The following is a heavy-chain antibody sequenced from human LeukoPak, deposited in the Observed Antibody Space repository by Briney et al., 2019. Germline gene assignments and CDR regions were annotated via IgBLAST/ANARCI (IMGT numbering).Heavy chain of an antibody. J-gene: IGHJ4*02. D-gene: IGHD3-10*01. V-gene: IGHV4-30-2*05. CDR1: GGSISSGGYS. CDR3: ARKMFGSETYSFDY. Sequence: SETLSLTCAVSGGSISSGGYSWSWIRQPPGKGLEWIGYIYHSGSTYYNPSLKSRVTISVDTSKNQFSLKLSSVTAADTAVYYCARKMFGSETYSFDYWGQGTLVTVSS. CDR2: IYHSGST.